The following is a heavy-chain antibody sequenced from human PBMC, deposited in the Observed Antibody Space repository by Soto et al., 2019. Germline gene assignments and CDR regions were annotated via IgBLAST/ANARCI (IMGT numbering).Heavy chain of an antibody. V-gene: IGHV3-30-3*01. CDR1: GFTFSSYA. J-gene: IGHJ5*02. D-gene: IGHD6-19*01. CDR2: ISYDGSNK. CDR3: ARGPVSSGWYNWFDP. Sequence: PGGSLRLSCAASGFTFSSYAMHWVRQAPGKGLEWVAVISYDGSNKYYADSVKGRFTISRDNSKNTLYLQMNSLRAEDTAVYYCARGPVSSGWYNWFDPWGQGTLVTVSS.